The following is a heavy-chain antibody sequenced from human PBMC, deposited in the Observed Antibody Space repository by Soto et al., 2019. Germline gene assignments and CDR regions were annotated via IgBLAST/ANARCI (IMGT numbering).Heavy chain of an antibody. J-gene: IGHJ5*02. Sequence: QITLKESGPTLVKSTQTLTLTCTFSGFSLSTNGAGVGWIRQPPGKALEWLALIYWNGNKSYSPSLKSRLTITKDSSKNHVVLTMTTMDPVDTATYYCVSGSFPNWFDPWGQGILVTVSS. D-gene: IGHD3-10*01. CDR2: IYWNGNK. V-gene: IGHV2-5*01. CDR1: GFSLSTNGAG. CDR3: VSGSFPNWFDP.